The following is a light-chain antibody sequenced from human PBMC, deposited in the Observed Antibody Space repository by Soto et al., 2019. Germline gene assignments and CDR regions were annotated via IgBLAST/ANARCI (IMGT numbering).Light chain of an antibody. CDR2: DAS. J-gene: IGKJ1*01. CDR3: QQYYSYWT. Sequence: DIQMTQSPSTLSASVGDRVTITCRASQTISNWLAWYQQKPGKAAKLLIYDASCLEGGVPSGLRGSGSWTEFTFPLRSLQPDDFPTYYCQQYYSYWTFGQGTKVDIK. CDR1: QTISNW. V-gene: IGKV1-5*01.